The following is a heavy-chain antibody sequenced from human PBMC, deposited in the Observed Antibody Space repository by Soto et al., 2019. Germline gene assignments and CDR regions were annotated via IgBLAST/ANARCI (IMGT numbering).Heavy chain of an antibody. CDR1: GFTLSSHW. CDR3: ARDPAGGAFDV. J-gene: IGHJ3*01. Sequence: GGSLRLSCAASGFTLSSHWMSWFRQAPGKGLEWVANISPDSTGKYYADSVKGRFTISRDNAKDSLYLQMDSLRAEDTAVYYCARDPAGGAFDVWGQRTMVTVSS. CDR2: ISPDSTGK. V-gene: IGHV3-7*05. D-gene: IGHD2-15*01.